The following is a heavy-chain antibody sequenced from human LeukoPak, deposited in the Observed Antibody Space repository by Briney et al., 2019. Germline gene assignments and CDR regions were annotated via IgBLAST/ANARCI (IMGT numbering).Heavy chain of an antibody. Sequence: SETLSLTCAVYGGSFSGYYWSWIRQPPGKGLEWIGEINHSGSTNYNPSLKSRVTISVDTSKNQFSLELSSVTAADTAVYYCATRLSNSGSAFRHWGQGTLVTVSS. J-gene: IGHJ1*01. D-gene: IGHD2/OR15-2a*01. V-gene: IGHV4-34*01. CDR3: ATRLSNSGSAFRH. CDR1: GGSFSGYY. CDR2: INHSGST.